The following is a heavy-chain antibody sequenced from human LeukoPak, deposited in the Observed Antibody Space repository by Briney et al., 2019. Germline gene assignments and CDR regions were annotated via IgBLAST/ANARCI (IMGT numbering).Heavy chain of an antibody. CDR2: IRSKAYGGTI. CDR1: GFTFGDYA. D-gene: IGHD2-2*01. CDR3: TRDLGDHCSTTSCYDALLDY. V-gene: IGHV3-49*04. J-gene: IGHJ4*02. Sequence: GGSLRLSCTATGFTFGDYAMNWVRQAPGKGLGWAGSIRSKAYGGTIEYAVSVKGRFTISRDDSKSIAYLQMNSLKAEDTAVYYCTRDLGDHCSTTSCYDALLDYWGQGTLVTVSS.